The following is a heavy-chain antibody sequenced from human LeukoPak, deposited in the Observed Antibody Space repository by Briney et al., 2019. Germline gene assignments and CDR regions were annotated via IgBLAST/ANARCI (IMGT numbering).Heavy chain of an antibody. D-gene: IGHD3-10*01. CDR1: GGSISSSNW. J-gene: IGHJ3*02. CDR2: IFYSGTT. V-gene: IGHV4-4*02. Sequence: SGTLSLTCAVSGGSISSSNWWSWVRQPPGKGLEWIGNIFYSGTTYYSPSLKSRVTISLDTSRNQFSLKLNSVTAADTAVYYCAKSNGYGLVDIWGQGTMVTVSS. CDR3: AKSNGYGLVDI.